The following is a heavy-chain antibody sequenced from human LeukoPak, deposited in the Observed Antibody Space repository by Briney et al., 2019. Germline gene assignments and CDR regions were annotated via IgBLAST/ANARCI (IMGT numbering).Heavy chain of an antibody. D-gene: IGHD3-22*01. CDR3: ARVRSSGYYVNFDY. J-gene: IGHJ4*02. Sequence: SETLYLTCTVSGGSISSGDYYWSWIRQPPGKGLEWIGYIYYSGSTYYNPSLKSRVTISVDTSKNQFSLKLSSVTAADTAVYYCARVRSSGYYVNFDYWGQGTLVTVSS. CDR1: GGSISSGDYY. V-gene: IGHV4-30-4*01. CDR2: IYYSGST.